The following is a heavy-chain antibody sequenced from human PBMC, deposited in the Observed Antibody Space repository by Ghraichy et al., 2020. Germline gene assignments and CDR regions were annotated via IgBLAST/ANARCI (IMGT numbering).Heavy chain of an antibody. Sequence: PETLSLTCAAHGGSFRGYYWSWIRQSPGKGLEWLGEINDSGNTNYNPSLKSRVTISLDTSKKQFSLNLTSVTAADTAVYYCAREGQFLEWLVLRFWSQGTLVTVSS. CDR2: INDSGNT. V-gene: IGHV4-34*01. CDR3: AREGQFLEWLVLRF. J-gene: IGHJ4*02. D-gene: IGHD3-3*01. CDR1: GGSFRGYY.